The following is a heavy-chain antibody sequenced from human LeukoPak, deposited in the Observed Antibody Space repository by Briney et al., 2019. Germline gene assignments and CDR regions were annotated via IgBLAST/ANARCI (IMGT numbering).Heavy chain of an antibody. CDR2: IYYSGST. CDR3: ARGRYYYDSSGYYLDY. Sequence: SETLSLTCTVSGGSISRYYWSWIRQPPGKGLEWIGYIYYSGSTNYNPSLKSRVTISVDTSKNQFSLKLSSVTAADTAVYYCARGRYYYDSSGYYLDYWGQGTLVTVSS. CDR1: GGSISRYY. D-gene: IGHD3-22*01. V-gene: IGHV4-59*01. J-gene: IGHJ4*02.